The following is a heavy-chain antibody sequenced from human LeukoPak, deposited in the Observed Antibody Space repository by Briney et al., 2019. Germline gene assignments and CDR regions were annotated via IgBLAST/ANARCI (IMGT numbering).Heavy chain of an antibody. CDR2: IYYSGST. J-gene: IGHJ4*02. CDR3: ARHDDYSNYPFDY. D-gene: IGHD4-11*01. CDR1: GGSISSYY. Sequence: SETLSLTCTVSGGSISSYYWSWIRQPPGKGLEWIGYIYYSGSTSYNPSLKSRVTISVGTSKNQFSLKLSSVTAADTAVYYCARHDDYSNYPFDYWGQGTLVTVSS. V-gene: IGHV4-59*08.